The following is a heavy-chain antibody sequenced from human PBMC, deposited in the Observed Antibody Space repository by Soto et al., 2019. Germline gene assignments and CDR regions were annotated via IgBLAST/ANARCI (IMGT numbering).Heavy chain of an antibody. V-gene: IGHV4-59*01. CDR2: IYYSGST. Sequence: SETLSLTCTVSGGSISSYYWSWIRQPPGKGLEWIGYIYYSGSTNYNPSLKSRVTISVDTSKNQFSLKLSSVTAADTAVYYCARAIDKPSRYSSSWYYYYYMDVWGKGTTVTVSS. CDR1: GGSISSYY. CDR3: ARAIDKPSRYSSSWYYYYYMDV. D-gene: IGHD6-13*01. J-gene: IGHJ6*03.